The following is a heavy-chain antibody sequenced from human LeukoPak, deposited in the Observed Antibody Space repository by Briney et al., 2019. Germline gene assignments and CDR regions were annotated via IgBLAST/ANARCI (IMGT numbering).Heavy chain of an antibody. Sequence: GASVKVSCKASGFTFTSSAMQWVRQAPGQGLEWMGIINPSGGSTSYAQKFQGRVTMTRDTSTSTVYMELSSLRSEDTAVYYCARLPTRSKIFAFDIWGQGTMVTVSS. J-gene: IGHJ3*02. D-gene: IGHD6-6*01. V-gene: IGHV1-46*01. CDR1: GFTFTSSA. CDR2: INPSGGST. CDR3: ARLPTRSKIFAFDI.